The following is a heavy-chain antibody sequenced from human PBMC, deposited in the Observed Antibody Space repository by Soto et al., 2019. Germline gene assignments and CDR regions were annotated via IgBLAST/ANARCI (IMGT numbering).Heavy chain of an antibody. Sequence: SETLSLTCTVSGGSISSDYWSWIRQPPGKGLEWIGYIYYRGSTNYDPSLKSRVTISVDTSKNQFSLKLSSVTAADTAIYYCATSFGSGSRAFDYWGQGALVTVSS. V-gene: IGHV4-59*01. J-gene: IGHJ4*02. CDR2: IYYRGST. CDR3: ATSFGSGSRAFDY. D-gene: IGHD3-10*01. CDR1: GGSISSDY.